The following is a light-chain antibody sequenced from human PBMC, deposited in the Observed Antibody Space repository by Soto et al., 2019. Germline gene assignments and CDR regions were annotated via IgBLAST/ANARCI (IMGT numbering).Light chain of an antibody. CDR3: QQFRNWPWT. V-gene: IGKV3D-15*01. CDR1: QSISIN. CDR2: GAS. Sequence: EIVLTRSPATLSLSPGERATLSCRASQSISINLAWYQHKPGQAPRLLIHGASTRATGIPARISGSGSGTEFTLTISSLQSEDFAVYYCQQFRNWPWTFGQGTKVDIK. J-gene: IGKJ1*01.